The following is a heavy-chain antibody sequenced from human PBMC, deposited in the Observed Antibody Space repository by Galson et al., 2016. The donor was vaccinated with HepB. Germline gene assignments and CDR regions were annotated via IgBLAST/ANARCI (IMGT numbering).Heavy chain of an antibody. Sequence: SLRLSCAASEFAFSHAWMTWVRQAPGKGLEWVGRIKSKTDGGTTDYAAPVKGRFTISRDDSKNTLYLQMDSLKSEDTALYYCTTDLYGGYCSGGRCHFWGQGTLVTVSS. D-gene: IGHD2-15*01. CDR1: EFAFSHAW. J-gene: IGHJ4*02. CDR3: TTDLYGGYCSGGRCHF. CDR2: IKSKTDGGTT. V-gene: IGHV3-15*01.